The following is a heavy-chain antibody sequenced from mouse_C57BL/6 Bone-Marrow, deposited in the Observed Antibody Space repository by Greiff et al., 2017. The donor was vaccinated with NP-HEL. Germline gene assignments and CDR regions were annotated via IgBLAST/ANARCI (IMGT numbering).Heavy chain of an antibody. D-gene: IGHD4-1*02. CDR1: GYTFTDYE. J-gene: IGHJ2*01. V-gene: IGHV1-15*01. CDR2: IDPETGGT. CDR3: TQLADY. Sequence: VQRVESGAELVRPGASVTLSCKASGYTFTDYEMHWVKQTPVHGLEWIGAIDPETGGTAYNQKFKGKAILTADKSSSTAYMELRSLTSEDSAVYYCTQLADYWGQGTTLTVSS.